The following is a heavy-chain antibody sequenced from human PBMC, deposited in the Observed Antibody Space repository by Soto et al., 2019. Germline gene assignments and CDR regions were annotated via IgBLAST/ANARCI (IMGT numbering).Heavy chain of an antibody. CDR3: ANGCGGSCYSRIHF. J-gene: IGHJ4*02. V-gene: IGHV3-23*01. Sequence: EVQLLESGGGLVQPGGSVRLSCAASGFTFSSYAMSWVRQAPGRGLEWVSGISDSGGSTYYEDSLRGRFTMSRDNTKNTLYLQMNSPRAEDTAVYYCANGCGGSCYSRIHFWGQGTLVTVSS. CDR1: GFTFSSYA. CDR2: ISDSGGST. D-gene: IGHD2-15*01.